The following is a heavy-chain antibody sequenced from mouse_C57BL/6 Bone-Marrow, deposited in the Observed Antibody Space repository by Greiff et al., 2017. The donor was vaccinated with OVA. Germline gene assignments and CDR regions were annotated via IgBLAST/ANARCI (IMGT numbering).Heavy chain of an antibody. D-gene: IGHD1-1*01. V-gene: IGHV1-19*01. CDR2: INPYNGGT. J-gene: IGHJ1*03. CDR3: ARNGVYYGSSHWYFDV. Sequence: EVQLQQSGPVLVKPGASVKMSCKASGYTFTDYYMNWVKQSHGKSLEWIGVINPYNGGTSYNQKFKGKATLTVDQSSSTAYMELNSLTSEDSAVYYCARNGVYYGSSHWYFDVWGTGTTVTVSS. CDR1: GYTFTDYY.